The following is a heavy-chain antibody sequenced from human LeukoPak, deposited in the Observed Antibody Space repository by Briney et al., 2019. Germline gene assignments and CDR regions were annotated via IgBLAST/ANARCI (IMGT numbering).Heavy chain of an antibody. CDR2: IYYSGST. CDR1: GGSISSGDYY. Sequence: PSETLSLTCTVSGGSISSGDYYWSWNRQPPGKGLEWIGYIYYSGSTYYNPSLKSRVTISVDTSKNQFSLKLSSVTAADTAVYYCASSNSGSYLGAFDIWGQGTMVTVSS. D-gene: IGHD1-26*01. J-gene: IGHJ3*02. V-gene: IGHV4-30-4*01. CDR3: ASSNSGSYLGAFDI.